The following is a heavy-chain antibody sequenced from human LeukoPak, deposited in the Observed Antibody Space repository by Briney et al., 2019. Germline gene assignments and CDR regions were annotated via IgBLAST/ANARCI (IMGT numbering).Heavy chain of an antibody. V-gene: IGHV3-30*18. CDR2: ISNDGDNK. J-gene: IGHJ3*01. D-gene: IGHD5-24*01. Sequence: GKSLRLSCVASGFTFSAYGMQWVRQAPGKGLEWVAVISNDGDNKYYSNSVKGRFTISRDSSKNTLYLQMNSLRPEDTAVYSCAKDLATLFLASDVWGLGTMVTVSS. CDR1: GFTFSAYG. CDR3: AKDLATLFLASDV.